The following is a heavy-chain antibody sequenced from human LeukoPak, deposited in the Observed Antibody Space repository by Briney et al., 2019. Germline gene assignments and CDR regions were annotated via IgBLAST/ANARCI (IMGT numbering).Heavy chain of an antibody. V-gene: IGHV4-4*07. Sequence: SETLSLTCTVSGGSISSYYWSWIRQPAGKGLEWIGRIYTSGSTNYNPSLKSRVTISVDTSKNQFSLKLSSVTAADTAVYYCARDKGSGWSNYFDYWGQGTLVTVSS. CDR3: ARDKGSGWSNYFDY. D-gene: IGHD6-19*01. CDR1: GGSISSYY. J-gene: IGHJ4*02. CDR2: IYTSGST.